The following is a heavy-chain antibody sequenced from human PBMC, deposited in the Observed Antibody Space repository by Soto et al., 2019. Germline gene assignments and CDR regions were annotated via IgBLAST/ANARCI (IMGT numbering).Heavy chain of an antibody. CDR1: GGSISSGDYY. J-gene: IGHJ4*02. CDR2: IYYSGST. CDR3: ARGSFWSGHFDY. D-gene: IGHD3-3*01. Sequence: QVQLQESGPGLVKPSQTLSLTCTVSGGSISSGDYYWSWIRQPPGKGLEWIGYIYYSGSTYYKPSLKSRVTVSVDTSKNQFYLKLSSVTAADTAVYYCARGSFWSGHFDYWGQGTLVTVSS. V-gene: IGHV4-30-4*01.